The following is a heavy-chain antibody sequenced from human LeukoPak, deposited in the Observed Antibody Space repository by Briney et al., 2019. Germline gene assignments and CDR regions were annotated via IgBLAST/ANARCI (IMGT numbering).Heavy chain of an antibody. D-gene: IGHD3-22*01. Sequence: SETLSLTCTVFVYSLSSAYSWGWIRQPPGKGLEWIGSIYHNGNTYYNSSLKSRVTISVDTSENQFSLKLSSVTAADTAVYYCASYKTYYDSSGNPFDYWGQGTLVTVST. CDR3: ASYKTYYDSSGNPFDY. CDR2: IYHNGNT. V-gene: IGHV4-38-2*02. J-gene: IGHJ4*02. CDR1: VYSLSSAYS.